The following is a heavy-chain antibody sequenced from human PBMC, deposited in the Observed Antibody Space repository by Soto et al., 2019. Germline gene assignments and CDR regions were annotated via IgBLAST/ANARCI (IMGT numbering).Heavy chain of an antibody. D-gene: IGHD2-2*01. Sequence: SETLSLTCAVSGYSISSGYYWGWIRQPPGKGLEWIGSIYRSGSTYYNPSLKSRVTISVDTSKNQFSLKLSSVTAADTAVYYCARVRTVVPAAYNWFDPWGQGTLVTVSS. CDR3: ARVRTVVPAAYNWFDP. CDR1: GYSISSGYY. V-gene: IGHV4-38-2*01. J-gene: IGHJ5*02. CDR2: IYRSGST.